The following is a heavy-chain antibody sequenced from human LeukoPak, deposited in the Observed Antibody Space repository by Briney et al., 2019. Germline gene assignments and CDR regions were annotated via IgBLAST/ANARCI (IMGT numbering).Heavy chain of an antibody. CDR2: ISGSGDNT. CDR1: GFTFCSHG. D-gene: IGHD3-10*01. V-gene: IGHV3-23*01. J-gene: IGHJ4*02. Sequence: GGSLRLSCAASGFTFCSHGMSWVRQAPGKGLAWVSTISGSGDNTYYADSVKGRFTISRDNSKNTLYLQMNSLRTEDTAVYYCAKDNLTAAYGSGSFLDYWGQGTLVTVSS. CDR3: AKDNLTAAYGSGSFLDY.